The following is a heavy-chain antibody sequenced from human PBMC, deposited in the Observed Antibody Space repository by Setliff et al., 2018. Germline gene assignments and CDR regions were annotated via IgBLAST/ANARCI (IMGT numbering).Heavy chain of an antibody. Sequence: PSETLSLTCTVSGGSISSSNYYWGWIRQPPGKGLEWIGSMYYSGNTYCNPSLKSRVTIFVDTSKNQFSLTLSSVTAADTAVYYCARETTMTYYFYYMDVWGKGTTVTVSS. CDR3: ARETTMTYYFYYMDV. CDR2: MYYSGNT. D-gene: IGHD4-17*01. J-gene: IGHJ6*03. CDR1: GGSISSSNYY. V-gene: IGHV4-39*02.